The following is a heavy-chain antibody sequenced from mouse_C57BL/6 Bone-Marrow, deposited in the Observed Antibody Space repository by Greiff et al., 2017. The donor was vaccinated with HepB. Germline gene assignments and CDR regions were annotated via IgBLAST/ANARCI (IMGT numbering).Heavy chain of an antibody. CDR2: ISYDGSN. J-gene: IGHJ1*03. CDR1: GYSITSGYY. Sequence: EVKLMESGPGLVKPSQSLSLTCSVTGYSITSGYYWNWIRQFPGNKLEWMGYISYDGSNNYNPSLKNRISITRDTSKNQFFLKLNSVTTEDTATYYCANDYYGSSYRYFDVWGTGTTVTVSS. CDR3: ANDYYGSSYRYFDV. D-gene: IGHD1-1*01. V-gene: IGHV3-6*01.